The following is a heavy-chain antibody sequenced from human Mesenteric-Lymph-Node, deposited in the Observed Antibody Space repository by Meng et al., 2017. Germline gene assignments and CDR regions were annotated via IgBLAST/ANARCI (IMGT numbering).Heavy chain of an antibody. J-gene: IGHJ4*02. CDR3: ARVSSGWDYFDY. Sequence: QVQLQGSGPGLVQPSDTLSLTCAVSGASISSGNWWNWVRQPPGKGLEWIGDIYHSGSTNYNPSLKSRVTISADTSKNQFSLKLSSVTAADTAVYYCARVSSGWDYFDYWGQGTLVTVSS. D-gene: IGHD6-19*01. V-gene: IGHV4-4*02. CDR1: GASISSGNW. CDR2: IYHSGST.